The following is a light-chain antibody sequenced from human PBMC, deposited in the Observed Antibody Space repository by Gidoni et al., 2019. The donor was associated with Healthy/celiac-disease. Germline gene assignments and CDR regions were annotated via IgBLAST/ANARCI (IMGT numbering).Light chain of an antibody. V-gene: IGKV2D-29*01. CDR1: QSRLHSDGKTY. J-gene: IGKJ4*01. CDR2: EVS. Sequence: DIVRTQPPLSPSATPGQPASITCKSSQSRLHSDGKTYLYWYLQKPGQPPQLLVYEVSNRFSGVPERFSGGGSETDFTMKISRVEAEDVWVSYYMQSIQLPLTFGGGTKVEIK. CDR3: MQSIQLPLT.